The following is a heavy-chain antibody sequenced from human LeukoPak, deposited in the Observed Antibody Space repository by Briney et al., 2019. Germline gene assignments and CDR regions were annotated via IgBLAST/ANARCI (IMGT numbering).Heavy chain of an antibody. CDR3: AGTVEISRYWFDP. CDR1: GASITSGGYY. V-gene: IGHV4-31*03. CDR2: IYYSGST. D-gene: IGHD2-15*01. Sequence: SETLSLTCTVSGASITSGGYYLSWIRQHPGKGLEWIGYIYYSGSTSYNPSLKSRVIISQDTSKNQFSLNLSSVTAADTAVYYCAGTVEISRYWFDPWGQGTLVTVSS. J-gene: IGHJ5*02.